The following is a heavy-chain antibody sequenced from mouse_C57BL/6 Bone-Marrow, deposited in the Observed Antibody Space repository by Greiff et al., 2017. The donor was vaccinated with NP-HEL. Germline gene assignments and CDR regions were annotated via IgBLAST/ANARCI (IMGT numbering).Heavy chain of an antibody. CDR3: AILLPPYWYFDV. J-gene: IGHJ1*03. CDR1: GYTFTNYW. D-gene: IGHD1-1*01. Sequence: LVESGAELVRPGTSVKMSCKASGYTFTNYWIGWAKQRPGHGLEWIGDIYPGGGYTNYNEKFKGKATLTADKSSSTAYMQFSSLTSEDSAIYYCAILLPPYWYFDVWGTGTTVTVSS. V-gene: IGHV1-63*01. CDR2: IYPGGGYT.